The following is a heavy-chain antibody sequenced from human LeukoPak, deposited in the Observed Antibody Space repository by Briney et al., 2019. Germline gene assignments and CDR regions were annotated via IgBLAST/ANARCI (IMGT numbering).Heavy chain of an antibody. Sequence: GGSLRLSCAASGFTFSSYAMSWVRQAPGKRLEWVSAISGSGGSTYYADSVKGRFTISRDNAKNSLYLQMNSLRAEDTAVYYCARDRADYYDSSGYSNWGQGTLVTVSS. V-gene: IGHV3-23*01. CDR1: GFTFSSYA. CDR2: ISGSGGST. J-gene: IGHJ4*02. D-gene: IGHD3-22*01. CDR3: ARDRADYYDSSGYSN.